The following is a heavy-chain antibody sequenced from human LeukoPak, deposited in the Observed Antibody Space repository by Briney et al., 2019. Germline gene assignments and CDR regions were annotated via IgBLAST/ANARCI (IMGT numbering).Heavy chain of an antibody. CDR2: ISYDGSNK. CDR1: GFTFSSYA. D-gene: IGHD3-10*01. Sequence: SGGSLRLSCAASGFTFSSYAMHWVRQAPGKGLEWVAVISYDGSNKYYADSVKGRFTISRDNSKNTLYLQMNSLRAEDTAVYYCAKLGVGFGELKGRYFDYWGQGTLVTVSS. CDR3: AKLGVGFGELKGRYFDY. V-gene: IGHV3-30-3*02. J-gene: IGHJ4*02.